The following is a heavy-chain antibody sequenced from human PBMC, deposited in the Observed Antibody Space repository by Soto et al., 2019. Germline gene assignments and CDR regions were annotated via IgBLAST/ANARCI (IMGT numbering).Heavy chain of an antibody. V-gene: IGHV4-34*01. J-gene: IGHJ5*02. Sequence: SETLSLTCAVYGGSFSGYYWSWIRQPPGKGLEWIGEINHSGSTNYNPSLKSRVTISVDTSKNQFSLKLSSVTAADTAVYYCARLRDLRYSSGWTWLGLNWFDPWGQGTLVTVSS. D-gene: IGHD6-19*01. CDR1: GGSFSGYY. CDR3: ARLRDLRYSSGWTWLGLNWFDP. CDR2: INHSGST.